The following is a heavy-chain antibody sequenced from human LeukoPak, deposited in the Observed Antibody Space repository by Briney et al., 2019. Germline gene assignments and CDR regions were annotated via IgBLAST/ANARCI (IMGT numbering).Heavy chain of an antibody. J-gene: IGHJ6*03. Sequence: HPGGSLRLSCAASGFTFSSYAMSWVRQAPGKGLEWVSAISGSGGSTYYADSVKGRFTISRDNSKNTLYLQMNRLRAEDTAVYYCAKDGSYGYDYYYYMDVWGKGTTVTVSS. V-gene: IGHV3-23*01. CDR1: GFTFSSYA. CDR2: ISGSGGST. CDR3: AKDGSYGYDYYYYMDV. D-gene: IGHD5-18*01.